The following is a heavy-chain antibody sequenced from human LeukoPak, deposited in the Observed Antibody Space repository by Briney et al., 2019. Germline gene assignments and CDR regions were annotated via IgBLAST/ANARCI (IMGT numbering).Heavy chain of an antibody. CDR3: AISSIAALGPDY. Sequence: VASVKVSCKASGYTFTGYYMHWVRQAPGQGLEWMGWINPNSGGTNYAQKFQGRVTMTRDTSISTAYMQLNRLRSDDTAVYYCAISSIAALGPDYWGQGTLVTVSS. V-gene: IGHV1-2*02. CDR1: GYTFTGYY. CDR2: INPNSGGT. J-gene: IGHJ4*02. D-gene: IGHD6-6*01.